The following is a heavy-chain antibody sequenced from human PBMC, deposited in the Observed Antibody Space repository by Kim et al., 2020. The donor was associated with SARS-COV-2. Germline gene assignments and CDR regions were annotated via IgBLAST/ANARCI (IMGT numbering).Heavy chain of an antibody. D-gene: IGHD2-2*01. CDR3: ASSYCSSTSCYPGGSLYFDY. V-gene: IGHV1-69*04. Sequence: SVKVSCKASGGTFSSYAISWVRQAPGQGLEWMGRIIPILGIANYAQKFQGRVTITADKSTSTAYMELSSLRSEDTAVYYCASSYCSSTSCYPGGSLYFDYWGQGTLVTVST. CDR1: GGTFSSYA. J-gene: IGHJ4*02. CDR2: IIPILGIA.